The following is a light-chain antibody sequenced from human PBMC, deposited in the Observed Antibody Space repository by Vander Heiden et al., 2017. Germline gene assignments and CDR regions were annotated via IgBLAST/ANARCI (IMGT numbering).Light chain of an antibody. J-gene: IGKJ1*01. Sequence: TWSISCASASVGDRVTIACRASQSISSYLNWYQQKPGKAPKLLIYAASSLQSGAQVSFIGSCSGTDFTLTISSPEPEEVFTYYGKGSYRTPCTFGQGTKVEIK. CDR1: QSISSY. V-gene: IGKV1-39*01. CDR3: KGSYRTPCT. CDR2: AAS.